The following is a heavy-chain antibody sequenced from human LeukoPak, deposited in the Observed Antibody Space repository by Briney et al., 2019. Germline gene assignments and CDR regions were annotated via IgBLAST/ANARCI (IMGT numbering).Heavy chain of an antibody. V-gene: IGHV4-61*01. J-gene: IGHJ4*02. D-gene: IGHD3-16*02. Sequence: SETLSLTCTVSGGSVSSGSYYWSWIRQPPGKGLEWIGDIYYSGSTNYNPSLKSRVTISVDTSKNQFSLKLTSVAAADTAVYYCARVKPDYDYVWGSYRYTVDYWAQGTLVTVSS. CDR2: IYYSGST. CDR1: GGSVSSGSYY. CDR3: ARVKPDYDYVWGSYRYTVDY.